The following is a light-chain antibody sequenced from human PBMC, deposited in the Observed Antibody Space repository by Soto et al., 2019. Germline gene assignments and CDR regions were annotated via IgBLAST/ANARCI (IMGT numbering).Light chain of an antibody. J-gene: IGLJ2*01. Sequence: QSALTQPASVSGSPGQSITISCTGTSSDVGSYNLVSWYQQHPGKAPKLMIYEGSKRPSGVSNRFSGSKSGNTASLTISGLQAEDEADYYCCSYAGSSNPAVVFGGGTKLTVL. CDR1: SSDVGSYNL. V-gene: IGLV2-23*01. CDR2: EGS. CDR3: CSYAGSSNPAVV.